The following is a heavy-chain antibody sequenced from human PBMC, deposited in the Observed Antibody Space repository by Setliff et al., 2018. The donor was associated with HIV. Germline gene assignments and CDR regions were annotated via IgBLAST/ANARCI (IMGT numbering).Heavy chain of an antibody. CDR2: VYSAGNT. CDR3: AKDYYDFWSGYLPSPDV. D-gene: IGHD3-3*01. CDR1: GFTVSSTY. Sequence: GGSLRLSCAASGFTVSSTYMSWVRQSPVRGLEWVSVVYSAGNTYYADSVKGRFTISRDNSKNTLYLQMNSLRAEDTAVYYCAKDYYDFWSGYLPSPDVWGKGTTVTVSS. V-gene: IGHV3-53*01. J-gene: IGHJ6*04.